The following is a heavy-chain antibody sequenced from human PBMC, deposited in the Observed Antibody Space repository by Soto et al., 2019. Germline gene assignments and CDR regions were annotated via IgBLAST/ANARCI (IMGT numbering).Heavy chain of an antibody. V-gene: IGHV1-69*02. CDR2: INPILSMS. CDR1: GDTFTFYS. CDR3: ASSYGSGYRAFDY. J-gene: IGHJ4*02. D-gene: IGHD3-10*01. Sequence: QVQLVQSGAEVKKPGSSVRVSCKASGDTFTFYSINWVRQAPGLGLEWMGRINPILSMSNYAQRFQGRVTMTADKSTSTAYIGLNSLRSEDTAMYYCASSYGSGYRAFDYWGQGALVTVSS.